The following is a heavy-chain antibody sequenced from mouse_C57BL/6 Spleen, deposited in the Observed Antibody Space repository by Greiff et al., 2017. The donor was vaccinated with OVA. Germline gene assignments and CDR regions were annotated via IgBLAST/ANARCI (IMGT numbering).Heavy chain of an antibody. V-gene: IGHV1-80*01. D-gene: IGHD1-1*01. CDR1: GYAFSSYW. Sequence: VQLQQSGAELVKPGASVKISCKASGYAFSSYWMNWVKQRPGKGLEWIGQIYPGDGDTNYNGKFKGKATLTADKSSSTASMQLSSLTSEDSAVYFCARRPDDYGSDAFDYWGQGTTLTVSS. CDR3: ARRPDDYGSDAFDY. CDR2: IYPGDGDT. J-gene: IGHJ2*01.